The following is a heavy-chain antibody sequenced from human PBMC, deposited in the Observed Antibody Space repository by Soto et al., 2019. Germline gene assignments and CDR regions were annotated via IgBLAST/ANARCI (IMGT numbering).Heavy chain of an antibody. CDR1: GYTFTSYG. J-gene: IGHJ4*02. CDR3: ARVLRKSRAAAGISLDY. V-gene: IGHV1-18*01. CDR2: ISAYNGNT. Sequence: QVQLAQSGAEVKKPGASVKVSCKASGYTFTSYGISWVRQAPGQGLEWMGWISAYNGNTNYAQKLQGRVTMTTDTPKSTADIELRSPRSDDTAVYYWARVLRKSRAAAGISLDYWGQGTLVTVSS. D-gene: IGHD6-13*01.